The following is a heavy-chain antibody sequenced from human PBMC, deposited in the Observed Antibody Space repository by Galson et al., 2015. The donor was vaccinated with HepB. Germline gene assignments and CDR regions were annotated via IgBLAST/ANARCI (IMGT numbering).Heavy chain of an antibody. Sequence: SLRLSCAASRFIFSSSWMSWVRQAPGKGLEWVANINQDGGEKYYVDSVKGRFTVSRDNAKNSLYLQMNSLRAEDTAVYYCAREITVTTFGTYNYGMDVWGQGTTVTVSS. CDR1: RFIFSSSW. CDR2: INQDGGEK. D-gene: IGHD4-11*01. J-gene: IGHJ6*02. CDR3: AREITVTTFGTYNYGMDV. V-gene: IGHV3-7*05.